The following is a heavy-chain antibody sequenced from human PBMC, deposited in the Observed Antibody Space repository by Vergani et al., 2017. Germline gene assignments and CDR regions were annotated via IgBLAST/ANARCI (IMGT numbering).Heavy chain of an antibody. CDR3: ARERGYSYGRGFDY. CDR1: GGSFSGYY. CDR2: INHSGST. V-gene: IGHV4-34*01. Sequence: QVQLPQWGAGLLKPSETLSLTCAVYGGSFSGYYWSWIRQPPGKGLEWIGEINHSGSTNYNPSLKSRVTISGDTSKNQFSLKLSSVTAADTAVYYCARERGYSYGRGFDYWGQGTLVTVSS. J-gene: IGHJ4*02. D-gene: IGHD5-18*01.